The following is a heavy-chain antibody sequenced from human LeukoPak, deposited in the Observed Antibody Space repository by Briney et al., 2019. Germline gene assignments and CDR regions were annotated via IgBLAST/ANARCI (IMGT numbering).Heavy chain of an antibody. J-gene: IGHJ5*02. CDR2: ISGDGGST. V-gene: IGHV3-43*02. Sequence: GGSLRLSCAASGFTFDDYAMHWVRHAPGKGLEWVSLISGDGGSTYYADSVKGRFTISRDNSKNSLYLQMNSLRTEDTALYYCAKVGADSSGYFNNWFDPWGQGTLVTVSS. CDR1: GFTFDDYA. D-gene: IGHD3-22*01. CDR3: AKVGADSSGYFNNWFDP.